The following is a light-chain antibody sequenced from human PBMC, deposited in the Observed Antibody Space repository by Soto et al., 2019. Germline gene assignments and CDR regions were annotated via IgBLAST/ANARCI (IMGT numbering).Light chain of an antibody. CDR1: QNVHIN. CDR3: QQYETWPRT. V-gene: IGKV3-15*01. CDR2: GVS. Sequence: ETEMTQSPATLSVSPGDTATLSCRSSQNVHINLAWYQQKPGQAPTLLIYGVSARAPGVPARFSGAGSGTEFTLTIRSLQSADFAVYYCQQYETWPRTFGQGTKVAIQ. J-gene: IGKJ2*01.